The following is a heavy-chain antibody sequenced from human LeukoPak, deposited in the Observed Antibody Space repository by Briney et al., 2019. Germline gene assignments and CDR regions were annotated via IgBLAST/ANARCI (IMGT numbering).Heavy chain of an antibody. Sequence: ASVKVPCKASGYTFTGYYMHWVRQAPGQGLEWMGWINPNSGGTNYAQKFQGRVTMTRDTSISTAYMELSRLRSDDTAVYHCARGRDIVVVPAARFDPWGQGTLVTVSS. J-gene: IGHJ5*02. CDR3: ARGRDIVVVPAARFDP. CDR1: GYTFTGYY. D-gene: IGHD2-2*01. V-gene: IGHV1-2*02. CDR2: INPNSGGT.